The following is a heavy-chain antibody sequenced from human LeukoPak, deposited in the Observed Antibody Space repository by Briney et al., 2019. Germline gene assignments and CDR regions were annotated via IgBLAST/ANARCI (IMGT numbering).Heavy chain of an antibody. CDR2: IWYDGSNK. V-gene: IGHV3-33*01. Sequence: PGRSLRLSCAASGFTFSSYGMHWVRQAPGKGREWVAVIWYDGSNKYYADSVKGRFTISRDNSKNTLYLQMNSLRAEDTAVYYCARVQSAARPPDAFDIWGQGTMVTVSS. D-gene: IGHD6-6*01. CDR3: ARVQSAARPPDAFDI. J-gene: IGHJ3*02. CDR1: GFTFSSYG.